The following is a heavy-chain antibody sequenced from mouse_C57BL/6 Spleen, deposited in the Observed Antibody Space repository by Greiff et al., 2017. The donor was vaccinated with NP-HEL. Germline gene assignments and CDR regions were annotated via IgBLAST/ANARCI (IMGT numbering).Heavy chain of an antibody. CDR2: IYPGSGNT. D-gene: IGHD6-1*01. Sequence: VQLQQSGAELVRPGASVKLSCKASGYTFTDYYINWVKQRPGQGLEWIARIYPGSGNTYYNEKFKGKATLTAEKSSSTAYMQLSSLTSEDSAVYFCASEPLWPFAYWGQGTLVTVSA. CDR1: GYTFTDYY. CDR3: ASEPLWPFAY. J-gene: IGHJ3*01. V-gene: IGHV1-76*01.